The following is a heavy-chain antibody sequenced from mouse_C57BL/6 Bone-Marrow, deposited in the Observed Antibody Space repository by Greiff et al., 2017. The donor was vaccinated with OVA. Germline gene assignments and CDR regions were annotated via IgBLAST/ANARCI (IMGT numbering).Heavy chain of an antibody. Sequence: EVQVVESGGGLVKPGGSLKLSCAASGFTFSSYAMSWVRQTPEKRLEWVATISDGGSYTYYPDNVKGRFTISRDTAKNNLYMQMSQLTSEDTAMDYCARGQDSSGVLDYWGQGTTLTVSS. J-gene: IGHJ2*01. CDR3: ARGQDSSGVLDY. CDR2: ISDGGSYT. D-gene: IGHD3-2*02. V-gene: IGHV5-4*01. CDR1: GFTFSSYA.